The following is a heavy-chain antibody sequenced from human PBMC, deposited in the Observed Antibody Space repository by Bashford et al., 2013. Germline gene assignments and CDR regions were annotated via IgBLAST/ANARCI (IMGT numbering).Heavy chain of an antibody. V-gene: IGHV1-2*02. J-gene: IGHJ3*01. D-gene: IGHD1-26*01. CDR1: GYTFTDYY. Sequence: ASVKVSCKASGYTFTDYYIHWVRQAPGQGLEWLGWINPNSGGGNFAQNFQVRVTMTRDTSISTAYMELSSLRSDDTAVYFCARDGPVVGVWNAFDVWGQGTVVTVSS. CDR3: ARDGPVVGVWNAFDV. CDR2: INPNSGGG.